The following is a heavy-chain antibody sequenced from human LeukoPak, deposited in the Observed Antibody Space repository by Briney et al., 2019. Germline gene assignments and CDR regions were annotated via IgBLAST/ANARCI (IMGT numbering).Heavy chain of an antibody. V-gene: IGHV4-34*01. CDR1: GGSFSGYY. D-gene: IGHD2-15*01. J-gene: IGHJ6*02. CDR2: INHSGST. CDR3: ARWFHCSGGSCNSSPPRTVTYGMDV. Sequence: PSETLSLTCAVYGGSFSGYYWSWIRQPPGKGLEWIGEINHSGSTNYNPSLKSRVTISVDTSKNQFSLKLSSVTAADTAVYYCARWFHCSGGSCNSSPPRTVTYGMDVWGQGTTVTVSS.